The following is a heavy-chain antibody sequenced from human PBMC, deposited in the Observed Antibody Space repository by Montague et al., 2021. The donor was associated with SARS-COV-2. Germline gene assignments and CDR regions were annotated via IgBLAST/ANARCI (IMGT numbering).Heavy chain of an antibody. CDR3: ARWKEGGGNQAGFDP. V-gene: IGHV4-59*01. CDR2: INYSGST. D-gene: IGHD4-23*01. J-gene: IGHJ5*02. CDR1: GESLRSDY. Sequence: SETLSLTCIVSGESLRSDYWSWIRQSPGKGLEWIGYINYSGSTNYNHSMESRATMSIDTSQNQFSLSLSSVTAADTAIYYCARWKEGGGNQAGFDPWGQGTLVTVSS.